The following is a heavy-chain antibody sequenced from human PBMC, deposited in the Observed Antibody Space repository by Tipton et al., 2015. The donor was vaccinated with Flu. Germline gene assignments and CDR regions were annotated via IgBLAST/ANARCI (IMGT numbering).Heavy chain of an antibody. D-gene: IGHD3-16*02. V-gene: IGHV4-38-2*01. CDR1: GDSIGSDYY. CDR3: ARTVYDYVWGSYRPFDY. J-gene: IGHJ4*02. CDR2: IHRSGTT. Sequence: TLSLTCSVSGDSIGSDYYWGWIRQPPGQGLEWIGNIHRSGTTYINPSLKSRVTLSVDRSQNQFSLRLSSVTAADTAVYYCARTVYDYVWGSYRPFDYWGQGTLVTVSS.